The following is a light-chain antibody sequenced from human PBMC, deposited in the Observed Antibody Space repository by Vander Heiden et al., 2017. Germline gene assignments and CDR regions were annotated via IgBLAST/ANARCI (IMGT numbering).Light chain of an antibody. Sequence: QSALTQPASVSGSPGQSITISCTGTSRDVGGYNYVSWYQQHPGKAPKLMNYEVSNRPSGVSNRFSGSKSGNTASLTISGLQAEDEADYYCSSYTSSISYVFGTGTKVTVL. J-gene: IGLJ1*01. V-gene: IGLV2-14*01. CDR2: EVS. CDR1: SRDVGGYNY. CDR3: SSYTSSISYV.